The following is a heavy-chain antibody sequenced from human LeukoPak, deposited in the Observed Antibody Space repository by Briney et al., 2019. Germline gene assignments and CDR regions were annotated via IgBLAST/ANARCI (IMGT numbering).Heavy chain of an antibody. V-gene: IGHV3-15*01. D-gene: IGHD3-16*01. Sequence: PGGSLRLSCAASGFTFTNAWMSWVRQAPGKGLEWVGRIKSKTDGGTTDYAAPVRGRFTISRDDSENTLYLQMNSLKTEDTAVYYCTTFTLGWYFDLWGRGTLVTVSS. J-gene: IGHJ2*01. CDR2: IKSKTDGGTT. CDR3: TTFTLGWYFDL. CDR1: GFTFTNAW.